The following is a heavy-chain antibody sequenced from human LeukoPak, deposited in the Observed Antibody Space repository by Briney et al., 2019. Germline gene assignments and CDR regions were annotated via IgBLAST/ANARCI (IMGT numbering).Heavy chain of an antibody. Sequence: PGGSLRLSCTASGFTFGDYAMSWVRQAPGKGLEWVGFIRSKAYGGTTEYAASVKGRFTISRDDSKSIAYLQINSLKTEDTAVFYCSRGGKVSYYDNSGYPDYWGRGTLVTVSS. V-gene: IGHV3-49*04. J-gene: IGHJ4*02. CDR1: GFTFGDYA. CDR3: SRGGKVSYYDNSGYPDY. D-gene: IGHD3-22*01. CDR2: IRSKAYGGTT.